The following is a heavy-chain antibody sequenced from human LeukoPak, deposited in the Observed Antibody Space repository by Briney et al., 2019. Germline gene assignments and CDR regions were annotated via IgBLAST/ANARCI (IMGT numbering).Heavy chain of an antibody. D-gene: IGHD2/OR15-2a*01. J-gene: IGHJ4*02. CDR1: GGSISSGGYY. Sequence: ETLSLTCTVSGGSISSGGYYWSWVRQAPGKGLEWVANIKKDGSEKYYADSVKGRFTISRDNAKNSLYLQMNSLRAEDTAVYYCARVSEYSAFTWSHWGQGTLVTVSS. V-gene: IGHV3-7*03. CDR3: ARVSEYSAFTWSH. CDR2: IKKDGSEK.